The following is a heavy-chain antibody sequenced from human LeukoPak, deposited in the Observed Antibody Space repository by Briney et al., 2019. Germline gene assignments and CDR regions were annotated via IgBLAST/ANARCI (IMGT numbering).Heavy chain of an antibody. V-gene: IGHV3-23*01. CDR2: ISESDGST. Sequence: GGSLRLSCAASGFTLTTSVMTWVRQAPGKGLEWVSAISESDGSTFYADSVKGRFTVSRDNSQNTLYLEMNSLTAEDTAVYFCAKRSPAYYFDYWGQGILVTVSS. J-gene: IGHJ4*02. CDR3: AKRSPAYYFDY. CDR1: GFTLTTSV. D-gene: IGHD1-26*01.